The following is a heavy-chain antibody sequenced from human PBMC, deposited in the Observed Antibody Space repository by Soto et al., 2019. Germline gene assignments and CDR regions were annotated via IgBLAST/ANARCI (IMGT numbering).Heavy chain of an antibody. CDR3: AADVGGYIYGLARH. Sequence: PSETLSLTCTVSGGSISSYYWSWIRQPPGKGLEWIGYIYYSGSTNYAQMLQDRVTISRDMSTSTAYMELSSLRPEDTAVYYCAADVGGYIYGLARHWGPGTLVTVSS. V-gene: IGHV4-59*12. J-gene: IGHJ4*02. CDR2: IYYSGST. CDR1: GGSISSYY. D-gene: IGHD4-17*01.